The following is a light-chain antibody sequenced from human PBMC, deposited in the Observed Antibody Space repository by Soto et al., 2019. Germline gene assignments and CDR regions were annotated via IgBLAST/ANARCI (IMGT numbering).Light chain of an antibody. CDR2: GAS. J-gene: IGKJ5*01. CDR1: QSVSSSY. Sequence: EILLTQSPGTLSLSPGERATLSCRASQSVSSSYLAWYQQKPGQAPRLLIYGASSRATGIPDRFSGSGSGTDFTLTISRLEPEDFAVYYCQQCGSSPPGVTFGQGTRLEIK. V-gene: IGKV3-20*01. CDR3: QQCGSSPPGVT.